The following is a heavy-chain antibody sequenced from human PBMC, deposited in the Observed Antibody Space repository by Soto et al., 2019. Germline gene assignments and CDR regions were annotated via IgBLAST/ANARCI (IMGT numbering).Heavy chain of an antibody. CDR3: ARGPGGPDGPGDY. J-gene: IGHJ4*02. D-gene: IGHD2-15*01. Sequence: QVQLVQSGAEVKKPGASVKVSCMASGYTFTNYAMHWVRQAPGQRLEWMGWINAGNGNTKYSQKFQGRVTITRDTSASTAYMVLSSLRSEDTAVYYCARGPGGPDGPGDYWGQGTLVTVSS. CDR1: GYTFTNYA. V-gene: IGHV1-3*01. CDR2: INAGNGNT.